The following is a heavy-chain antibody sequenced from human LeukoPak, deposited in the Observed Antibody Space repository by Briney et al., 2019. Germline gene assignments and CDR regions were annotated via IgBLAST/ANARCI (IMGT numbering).Heavy chain of an antibody. J-gene: IGHJ6*03. CDR2: IIPIFGTA. CDR1: GGTFSSYA. CDR3: ARGVYGYCSSTSCSQYMDV. Sequence: ASVKVSCKASGGTFSSYAISWVRQAPGQGLEWMGGIIPIFGTANYAQKFQGRVTITADESTSTAYMELSSLRSEDTAVYYCARGVYGYCSSTSCSQYMDVWGKGTTVTVSS. V-gene: IGHV1-69*13. D-gene: IGHD2-2*01.